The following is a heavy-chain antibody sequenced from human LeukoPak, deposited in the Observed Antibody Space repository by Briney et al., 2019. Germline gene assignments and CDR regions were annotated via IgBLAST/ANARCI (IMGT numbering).Heavy chain of an antibody. V-gene: IGHV4-59*01. J-gene: IGHJ4*02. CDR2: IYYSGST. CDR3: ARYNWNHFDY. CDR1: GGSISSYY. D-gene: IGHD1-20*01. Sequence: TSETLSLTCTVYGGSISSYYWSWIRQPPGKGLEWIGYIYYSGSTNYNPSLKSRVTTSVDTSKNQFSLKLSSVTAADTAVYYCARYNWNHFDYWGQGTLVTVSS.